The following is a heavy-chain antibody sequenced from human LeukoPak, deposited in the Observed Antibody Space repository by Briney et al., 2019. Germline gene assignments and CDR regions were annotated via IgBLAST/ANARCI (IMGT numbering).Heavy chain of an antibody. D-gene: IGHD4-17*01. CDR2: ITGSGSTT. CDR3: AKDYGDYFLNFDY. CDR1: GFTFSNYW. Sequence: PGGSLRLSCVTSGFTFSNYWMSWVRQAPGKGLEWVSAITGSGSTTYYADSVKGRFTFSRDNSKNTLYLQMNSLRAEDTAVYYCAKDYGDYFLNFDYWGQGTLVTVSS. J-gene: IGHJ4*02. V-gene: IGHV3-23*01.